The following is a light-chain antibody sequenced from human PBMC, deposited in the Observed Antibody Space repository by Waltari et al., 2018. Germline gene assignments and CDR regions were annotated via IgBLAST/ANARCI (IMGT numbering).Light chain of an antibody. CDR3: QQYGGSLPYT. CDR1: QSVDNTY. Sequence: PGERATLSCRASQSVDNTYLAWYQKKPDQAPRLLIFAASSRATGIPDRFSGGGSGTDFTLTISRLEPEDFAVYYCQQYGGSLPYTFGQGTKLEIK. V-gene: IGKV3-20*01. CDR2: AAS. J-gene: IGKJ2*01.